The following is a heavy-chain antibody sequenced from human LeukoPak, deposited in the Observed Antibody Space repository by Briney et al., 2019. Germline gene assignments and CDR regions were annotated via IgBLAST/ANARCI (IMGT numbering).Heavy chain of an antibody. V-gene: IGHV3-23*01. D-gene: IGHD2-15*01. CDR2: ISGSGGST. CDR1: GFTLSSYA. Sequence: PGGSLRLSCAASGFTLSSYAMSWVRQAPGKGLEWVSAISGSGGSTYYADSVKGRFTISRDNSKNTLYLQMNSLRAGDRGVYYCAKPCIVVVVAAFDYWRRGTMVTVSS. J-gene: IGHJ4*02. CDR3: AKPCIVVVVAAFDY.